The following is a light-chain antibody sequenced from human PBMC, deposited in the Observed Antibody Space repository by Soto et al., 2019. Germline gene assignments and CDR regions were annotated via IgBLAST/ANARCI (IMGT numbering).Light chain of an antibody. J-gene: IGKJ1*01. V-gene: IGKV2-24*01. CDR3: VQFSHFPRT. Sequence: DIVLTQTPLSSPVTLGQPASISCRSSQSLVYSDGNTYLSWLQQRPGQPPRHLIYQISNRFSGVPDSFSGSGAGKDFTLKISRVEAEDVGVYSCVQFSHFPRTFGQGTKVEIK. CDR2: QIS. CDR1: QSLVYSDGNTY.